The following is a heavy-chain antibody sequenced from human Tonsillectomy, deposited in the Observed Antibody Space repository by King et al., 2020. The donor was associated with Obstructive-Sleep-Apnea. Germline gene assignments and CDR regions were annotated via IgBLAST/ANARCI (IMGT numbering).Heavy chain of an antibody. J-gene: IGHJ4*02. V-gene: IGHV3-23*04. CDR1: GFTFSTYA. Sequence: VQLVESGGGLVQPGESLRLSCVASGFTFSTYAMAWVRQAPGKGLEWVSAISGSGGNTYYAASVKGRFAISRDNSKNTLFLQMNSLRVEDTAVYYCAKDLPRRIGIAVAGDYWGQGTLVTVSS. CDR2: ISGSGGNT. CDR3: AKDLPRRIGIAVAGDY. D-gene: IGHD6-19*01.